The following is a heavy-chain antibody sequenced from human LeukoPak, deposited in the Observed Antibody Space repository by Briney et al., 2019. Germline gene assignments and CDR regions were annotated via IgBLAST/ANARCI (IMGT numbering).Heavy chain of an antibody. CDR2: ISSSGSTI. V-gene: IGHV3-48*03. CDR1: GFTFSSYE. J-gene: IGHJ6*03. CDR3: ATLWGDVLRYFPYYMDV. D-gene: IGHD3-9*01. Sequence: PGGSLRLSCAASGFTFSSYEMNWVRQAPGKGLEWVSYISSSGSTIYYADSVKGRFTISRDNAKNSLYLQMNSLRAEDTAVYYCATLWGDVLRYFPYYMDVWGKGTTVTISS.